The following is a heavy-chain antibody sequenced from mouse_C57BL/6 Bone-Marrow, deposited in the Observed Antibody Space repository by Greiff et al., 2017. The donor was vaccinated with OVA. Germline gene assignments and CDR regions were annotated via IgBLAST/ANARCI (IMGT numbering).Heavy chain of an antibody. CDR3: ARDRNWDGIDD. CDR2: INYDGSST. J-gene: IGHJ2*01. D-gene: IGHD4-1*01. Sequence: EVMLVESEGGLVQPGSSMKLSCTASGFTFSDYYMAWVRQVPEKGLEWVANINYDGSSTYYLDSLKSRFIISRDNAKNILYLQMSSLKSEDTATDYCARDRNWDGIDDWGQGTTRTVSA. V-gene: IGHV5-16*01. CDR1: GFTFSDYY.